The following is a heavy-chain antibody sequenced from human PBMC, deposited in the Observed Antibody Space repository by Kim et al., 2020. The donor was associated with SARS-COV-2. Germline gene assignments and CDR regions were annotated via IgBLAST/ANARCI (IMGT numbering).Heavy chain of an antibody. CDR3: ARRDIVVVPAAMRRNYYYYYGMDV. V-gene: IGHV4-34*01. Sequence: SETLSLTCAVYGGSFSGYYWSWIRQPPGKGLEWIGEINHSGSTNYNPSLKSRVTISVDTSKNQFSLKLSSVTAADTAVYYCARRDIVVVPAAMRRNYYYYYGMDVWGQGTTVTVSS. CDR2: INHSGST. CDR1: GGSFSGYY. J-gene: IGHJ6*02. D-gene: IGHD2-2*01.